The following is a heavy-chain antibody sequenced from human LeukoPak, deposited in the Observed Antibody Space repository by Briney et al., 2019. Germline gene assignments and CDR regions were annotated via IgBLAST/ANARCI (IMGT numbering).Heavy chain of an antibody. D-gene: IGHD5-24*01. CDR1: GFTFRSYE. CDR3: ARRSGRRYEY. J-gene: IGHJ4*02. CDR2: ISGGGEST. Sequence: GGSLRLSCAASGFTFRSYEMNWVRHAPGRGLEWVSHISGGGESTVYPDAVKGRFTISRDNAKNSLYLQMNSLRVKDTGVYYCARRSGRRYEYWGQGVLVTVSP. V-gene: IGHV3-48*03.